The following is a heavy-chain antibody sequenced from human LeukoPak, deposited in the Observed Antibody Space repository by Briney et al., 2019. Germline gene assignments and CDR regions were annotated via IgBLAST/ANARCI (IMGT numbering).Heavy chain of an antibody. D-gene: IGHD3-3*01. J-gene: IGHJ5*02. V-gene: IGHV4-38-2*01. CDR3: ASLFWSGYLNWFDP. CDR1: GYSISSGYY. Sequence: SETLSLTCAVSGYSISSGYYWGWIRQPPGKGLEWIGSIYHSGSTYYNPSLRSRVTISVDTSKNQFSLKLSSVTAADTAVYYCASLFWSGYLNWFDPWGQGTLVTVSS. CDR2: IYHSGST.